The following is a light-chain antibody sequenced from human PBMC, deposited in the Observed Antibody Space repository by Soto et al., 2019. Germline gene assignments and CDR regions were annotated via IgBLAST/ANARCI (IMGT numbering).Light chain of an antibody. J-gene: IGKJ2*01. CDR1: QRISSW. CDR3: QQYNSYPPYT. V-gene: IGKV1-5*03. CDR2: KAS. Sequence: DIQMTQSPSTLSASVGDRVTITCRASQRISSWLAWYQQKAGKAPKLLIYKASSLESGVPARFSGSGSGTEFTLTISSLQPDDFATYYCQQYNSYPPYTFGQGTKLEIK.